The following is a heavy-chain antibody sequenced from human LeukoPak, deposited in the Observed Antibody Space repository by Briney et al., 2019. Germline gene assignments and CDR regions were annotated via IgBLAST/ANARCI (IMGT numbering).Heavy chain of an antibody. CDR2: ISSSSSYI. V-gene: IGHV3-21*01. J-gene: IGHJ6*03. CDR3: ARMTTVTTLGHYMDV. Sequence: PGGSLRLSCAASGFTFSSYSMNWVRQAPGKGLEWVSSISSSSSYIYYADSVKGRFTISRDNAKNSLYLQMNSLRAEDTAVYYCARMTTVTTLGHYMDVWGKGTTVTVSS. CDR1: GFTFSSYS. D-gene: IGHD4-11*01.